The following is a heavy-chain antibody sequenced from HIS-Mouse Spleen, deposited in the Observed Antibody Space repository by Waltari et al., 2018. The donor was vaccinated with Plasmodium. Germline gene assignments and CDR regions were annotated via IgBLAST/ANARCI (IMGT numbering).Heavy chain of an antibody. D-gene: IGHD3-10*01. J-gene: IGHJ4*02. Sequence: EVQLVESGGGLVQPGGSLRLSCPASGFTFSGFSMNWVRQAHGKGLEWVSYISSSSSTIYYADSVKGRFTISRDNAKNSLYLQMNSLRAEDTAVYYCARDRGSFDYWGQGTLVTVSS. V-gene: IGHV3-48*01. CDR1: GFTFSGFS. CDR2: ISSSSSTI. CDR3: ARDRGSFDY.